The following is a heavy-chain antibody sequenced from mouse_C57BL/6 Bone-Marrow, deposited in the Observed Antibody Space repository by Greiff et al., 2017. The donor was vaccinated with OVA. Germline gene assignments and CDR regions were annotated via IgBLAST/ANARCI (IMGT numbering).Heavy chain of an antibody. D-gene: IGHD1-1*01. CDR3: ARDYYGTKSFHFDY. CDR1: GYTFTSYW. V-gene: IGHV1-64*01. CDR2: IHPNSGST. J-gene: IGHJ2*01. Sequence: QVQLQQPGAELVKPGASVKLSCKASGYTFTSYWMHWVKQRPGQGLEWIGMIHPNSGSTNYNEKFKSKATLTVDKSSSTAYMQLSSLTSEDSAVYYCARDYYGTKSFHFDYWGQGTTLTVSS.